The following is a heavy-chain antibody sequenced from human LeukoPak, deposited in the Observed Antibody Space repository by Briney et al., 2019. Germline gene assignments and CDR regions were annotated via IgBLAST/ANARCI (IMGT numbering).Heavy chain of an antibody. V-gene: IGHV3-21*01. CDR1: GFTFSSYS. J-gene: IGHJ4*02. Sequence: GGSLRLSCAASGFTFSSYSMNWVRQVPGKGLEWVSSISSSSSCIYYADSVKGRFTISRDNAKNSLYLQMNSLRAEDTAVYYCARDSGSYYLRFDYWGQGTLVTVSS. D-gene: IGHD1-26*01. CDR2: ISSSSSCI. CDR3: ARDSGSYYLRFDY.